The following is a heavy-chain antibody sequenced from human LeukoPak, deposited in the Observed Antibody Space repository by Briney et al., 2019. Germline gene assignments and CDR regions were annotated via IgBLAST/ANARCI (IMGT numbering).Heavy chain of an antibody. Sequence: GSLRLSCAASGFTFSRYEMNWVRQPPGKGLEWIGEISHSGTTYYNPSLKSRVTVSVDTSKSQFSLRLSSVTAADTAVYYCARGGLDTTRGGYFDYWGQGILVTVSS. D-gene: IGHD5-18*01. CDR2: ISHSGTT. CDR1: GFTFSRYE. J-gene: IGHJ4*02. CDR3: ARGGLDTTRGGYFDY. V-gene: IGHV4-34*01.